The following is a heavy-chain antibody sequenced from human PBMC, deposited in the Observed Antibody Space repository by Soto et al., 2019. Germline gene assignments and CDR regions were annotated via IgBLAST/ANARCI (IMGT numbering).Heavy chain of an antibody. CDR1: GGTFSSYA. CDR3: ASSKYSSGCPLCYYGMDV. D-gene: IGHD6-19*01. CDR2: IIPIFGTA. V-gene: IGHV1-69*12. Sequence: QAQLVQSGAEVKKPGSSVKVSCKASGGTFSSYAISWVRQAPGQGLEWMGGIIPIFGTANYAQKFQGRVTITADESTSTAYMELSSLRSEDTAVYYCASSKYSSGCPLCYYGMDVWGQGTTVTVSS. J-gene: IGHJ6*02.